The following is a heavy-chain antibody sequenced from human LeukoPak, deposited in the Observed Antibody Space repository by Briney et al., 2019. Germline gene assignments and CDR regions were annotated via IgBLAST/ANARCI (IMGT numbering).Heavy chain of an antibody. CDR1: GIMFSGYW. V-gene: IGHV3-7*01. CDR2: IKQQGTER. D-gene: IGHD3-16*01. CDR3: ASDGGPFDH. Sequence: GGSLRLSCTASGIMFSGYWMSWVRQAPGKGLEWVANIKQQGTERYYVDSVKGRFTISRDDAKKSVYLQMNSLRAEDTAVYFCASDGGPFDHWGQGILVTVSS. J-gene: IGHJ4*02.